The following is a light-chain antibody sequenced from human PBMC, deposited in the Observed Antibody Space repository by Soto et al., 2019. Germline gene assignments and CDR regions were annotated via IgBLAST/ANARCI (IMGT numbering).Light chain of an antibody. CDR2: DVS. J-gene: IGLJ1*01. CDR3: SSYTTSNTRQIV. CDR1: SSDVGGYNY. Sequence: QSALTQPAPVSGSPGQSSTLSCPGTSSDVGGYNYVSWYQHHPGKAPKLMIFDVSNRPSGVSNRFSGSKSGNTASLTISGLQPEDEADYYCSSYTTSNTRQIVFGTGTKVTVL. V-gene: IGLV2-14*03.